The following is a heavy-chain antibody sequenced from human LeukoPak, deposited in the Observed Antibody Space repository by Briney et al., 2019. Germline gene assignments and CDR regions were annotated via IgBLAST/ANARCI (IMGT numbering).Heavy chain of an antibody. CDR2: IYYSGST. CDR3: ARDQLLWFGESNYYYYGMDV. V-gene: IGHV4-59*01. CDR1: GGSISSYY. D-gene: IGHD3-10*01. Sequence: ASETLSHTCTVSGGSISSYYWSWIRQPPGKGLEWIGYIYYSGSTNYNPSLKSRVTISVDTSKNQLSLKLSSVTAADTAVYYCARDQLLWFGESNYYYYGMDVWGQGTTVTVSS. J-gene: IGHJ6*02.